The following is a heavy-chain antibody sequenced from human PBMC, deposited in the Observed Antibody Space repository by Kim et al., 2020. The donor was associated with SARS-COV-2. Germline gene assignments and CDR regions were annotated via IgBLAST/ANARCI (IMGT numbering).Heavy chain of an antibody. Sequence: GGSLRLSCAASGFTFDDYTMHWVRQAPGKGLELVSLISCDGGTTYYADSVKGRFTISRDNTKNSLYLQMNSLRTGDTALCYCAKCFLTRCCYGIDFWGQGTTVTVPS. CDR1: GFTFDDYT. V-gene: IGHV3-43*01. D-gene: IGHD3-9*01. CDR2: ISCDGGTT. J-gene: IGHJ6*02. CDR3: AKCFLTRCCYGIDF.